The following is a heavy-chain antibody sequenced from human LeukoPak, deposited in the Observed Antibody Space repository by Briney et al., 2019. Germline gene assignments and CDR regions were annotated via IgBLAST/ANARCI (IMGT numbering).Heavy chain of an antibody. Sequence: GGSLRLSCAASGFTFSSYAMNWVRQAPGKGLEWVANMKQDGSVKYYVDSMKGRFTISRDNAKNSLYLQVSGLRAEDTAAYFCARIGYSSSSFDYWGQGVLVTVYS. CDR1: GFTFSSYA. CDR2: MKQDGSVK. J-gene: IGHJ4*02. V-gene: IGHV3-7*03. CDR3: ARIGYSSSSFDY. D-gene: IGHD6-6*01.